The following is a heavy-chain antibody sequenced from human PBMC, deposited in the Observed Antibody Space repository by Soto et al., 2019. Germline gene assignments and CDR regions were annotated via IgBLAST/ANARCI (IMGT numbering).Heavy chain of an antibody. CDR1: GGSISSGGYY. CDR3: ARVKKCSGGSCWDWFDP. D-gene: IGHD2-15*01. J-gene: IGHJ5*02. V-gene: IGHV4-31*03. Sequence: TLSLTCTVSGGSISSGGYYWSWIRQHPGKGLEWIGYIYYSGSTYYNPSLKSRVTISVDTSKNQFSLKLSSVTAADTAVYYCARVKKCSGGSCWDWFDPWGQGTLVTVSS. CDR2: IYYSGST.